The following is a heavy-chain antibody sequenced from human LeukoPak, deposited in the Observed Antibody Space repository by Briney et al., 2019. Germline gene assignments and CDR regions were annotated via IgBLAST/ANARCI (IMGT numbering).Heavy chain of an antibody. J-gene: IGHJ4*02. D-gene: IGHD2-2*01. CDR2: ISGSGGNT. Sequence: GGSLRLSCAASGFTFSSYVMSWVRQAPGKGLEWVSKISGSGGNTYYADSVKGRFTISRDNSNNTLSLQMTSLRAGDTAVYYCAKDHDALVPAAQFDYWGQGTLVTVSS. CDR3: AKDHDALVPAAQFDY. V-gene: IGHV3-23*01. CDR1: GFTFSSYV.